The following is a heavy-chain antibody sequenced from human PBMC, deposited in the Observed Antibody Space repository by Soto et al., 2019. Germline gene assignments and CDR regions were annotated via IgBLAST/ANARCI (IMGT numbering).Heavy chain of an antibody. Sequence: QVQLQESGPGLVKPSQTLSLTCTVSGGSIXSGXYXXSWVXXHPEKGLEWIGYIHHSGSTFYNPSLKSRLTIAVDTSKNQFSLNLSSVTAADTAVYYCARWPREXXLQFRAFDIWGQGTMVSVS. CDR2: IHHSGST. CDR3: ARWPREXXLQFRAFDI. J-gene: IGHJ3*02. V-gene: IGHV4-31*03. D-gene: IGHD4-4*01. CDR1: GGSIXSGXYX.